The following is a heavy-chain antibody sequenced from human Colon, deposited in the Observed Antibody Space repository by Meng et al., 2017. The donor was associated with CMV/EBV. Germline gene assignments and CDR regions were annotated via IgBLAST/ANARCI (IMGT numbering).Heavy chain of an antibody. CDR1: GFTFSSYE. Sequence: GESLKISCAASGFTFSSYEMNWVRQAPGKGLEWVSYISSSGSTIYYADSVKGRFTISRDNAKNSLYLQMNSLRAEDTAVYYCARGTPRYYYYGMDVWGQGTTVTVSS. CDR2: ISSSGSTI. D-gene: IGHD1-14*01. J-gene: IGHJ6*02. CDR3: ARGTPRYYYYGMDV. V-gene: IGHV3-48*03.